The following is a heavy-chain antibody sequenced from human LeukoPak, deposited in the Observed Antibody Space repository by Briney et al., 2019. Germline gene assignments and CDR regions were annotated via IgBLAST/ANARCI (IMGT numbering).Heavy chain of an antibody. Sequence: GGSRRPSCPASAFTSSSNSMNWVSQPQRKGREWVSSIRRSSRYRYYADSVKGRFTISRDNAKNSLYLQMNSLRAEDTAVYYCARDGWDYSNWGYYYYGMDVWGQGTTVTVSS. J-gene: IGHJ6*02. CDR2: IRRSSRYR. D-gene: IGHD4-11*01. V-gene: IGHV3-21*01. CDR1: AFTSSSNS. CDR3: ARDGWDYSNWGYYYYGMDV.